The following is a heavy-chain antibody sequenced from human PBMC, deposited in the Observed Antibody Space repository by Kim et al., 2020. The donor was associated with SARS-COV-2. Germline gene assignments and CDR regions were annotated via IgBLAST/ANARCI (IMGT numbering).Heavy chain of an antibody. CDR1: GFTFSSYE. CDR2: ISSGGSTI. D-gene: IGHD3-22*01. CDR3: AREYYDEGLDT. J-gene: IGHJ5*02. Sequence: GGSLRLSCEASGFTFSSYEMHWVRQAPGKGLEWVSYISSGGSTIYYADSVKGRFTISRDNAKNSLYLQMNSLGAEDTAVYYCAREYYDEGLDTWCQGTVVTVSS. V-gene: IGHV3-48*03.